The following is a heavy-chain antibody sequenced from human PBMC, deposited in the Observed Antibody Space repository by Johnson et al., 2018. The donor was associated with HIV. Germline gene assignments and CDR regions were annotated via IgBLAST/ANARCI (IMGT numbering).Heavy chain of an antibody. V-gene: IGHV3-30-3*01. CDR2: ISYDGSNK. Sequence: QVQLVESGGGLVQPGGSLRISCAASGLTFNSYAMHWVRQAPGKGLEWVAVISYDGSNKYYADSVKGRFTISRDNSKNTLYLQMNSLRAEDTAVYYCAKGAKRVDAFDIWGQGTMVTVSS. CDR1: GLTFNSYA. CDR3: AKGAKRVDAFDI. J-gene: IGHJ3*02.